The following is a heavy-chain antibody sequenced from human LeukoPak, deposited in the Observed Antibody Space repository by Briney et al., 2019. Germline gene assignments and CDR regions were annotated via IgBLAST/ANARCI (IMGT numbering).Heavy chain of an antibody. CDR2: IYPGDSDT. D-gene: IGHD3-22*01. CDR3: ARSSGYYLPENAFDI. V-gene: IGHV5-51*01. J-gene: IGHJ3*02. Sequence: GESLKISCKGSGYSFTSYWIGCVRQMPGKGLEWMGIIYPGDSDTRYSPSFQGQVTISADKSISTAYLQWSSLKASDTAMYYCARSSGYYLPENAFDIWGQGTMVTVSS. CDR1: GYSFTSYW.